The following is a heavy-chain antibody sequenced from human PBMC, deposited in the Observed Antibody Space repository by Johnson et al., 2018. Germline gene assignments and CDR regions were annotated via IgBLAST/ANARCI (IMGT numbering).Heavy chain of an antibody. D-gene: IGHD4-17*01. J-gene: IGHJ3*02. CDR1: GGTFSTFA. V-gene: IGHV1-69*01. CDR3: AWDYGDYVFAFDI. CDR2: IIPVLGTP. Sequence: QVQLVESGAEVKKPGSSVKISCKASGGTFSTFAFTWVRRAPGQGLEWMGVIIPVLGTPYYAQTIQARVTITADESSSTVYMELNSLRFEDTAVYFCAWDYGDYVFAFDIWGQGTLVTVSS.